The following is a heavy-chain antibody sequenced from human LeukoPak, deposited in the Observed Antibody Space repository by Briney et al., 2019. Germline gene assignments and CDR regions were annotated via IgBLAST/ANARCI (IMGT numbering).Heavy chain of an antibody. J-gene: IGHJ4*02. V-gene: IGHV3-23*01. CDR2: FSGRGGST. CDR3: AKDLSAPSITIFGVVILAFDY. CDR1: RFTFSSYA. D-gene: IGHD3-3*01. Sequence: GGSLRLSWAASRFTFSSYAMSWVRQAPGKGLGWVSTFSGRGGSTYYADSVKGRFTISRDNSKNTLYLQMNSLRAEDTAVYYCAKDLSAPSITIFGVVILAFDYWGQGTLVTVSS.